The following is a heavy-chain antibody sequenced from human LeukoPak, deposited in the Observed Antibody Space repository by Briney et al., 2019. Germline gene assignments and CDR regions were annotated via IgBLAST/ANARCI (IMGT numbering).Heavy chain of an antibody. CDR2: ISPSSFSI. Sequence: GGSLRLSCAASGFILSTYTMNWVRQAPGKGLEWVSSISPSSFSIYYADSVKGRFTISRDNAKNSLYLQMNSLRAEDTAIYYCARDSRGGSGWYGYFDLWGRGTLVTVSS. V-gene: IGHV3-21*01. D-gene: IGHD6-19*01. J-gene: IGHJ2*01. CDR3: ARDSRGGSGWYGYFDL. CDR1: GFILSTYT.